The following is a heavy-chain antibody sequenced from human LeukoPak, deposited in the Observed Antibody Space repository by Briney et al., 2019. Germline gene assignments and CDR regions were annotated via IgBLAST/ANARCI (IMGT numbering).Heavy chain of an antibody. CDR1: GFTFSSYA. Sequence: GGSLRLSCAASGFTFSSYAMHWVRQAPGKGLEWVAVISYDGGNKYYADSVKGRFTISRDNSKNTLYLQMNSLRAEDTAVYYCARSTTVTTNDYWGQGTLVTVSS. J-gene: IGHJ4*02. CDR2: ISYDGGNK. V-gene: IGHV3-30*04. CDR3: ARSTTVTTNDY. D-gene: IGHD4-17*01.